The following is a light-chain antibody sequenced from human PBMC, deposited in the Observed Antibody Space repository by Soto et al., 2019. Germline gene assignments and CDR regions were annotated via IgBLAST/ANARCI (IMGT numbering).Light chain of an antibody. CDR1: QSVSGY. CDR3: QQRSNWPIT. Sequence: IGLARSSRSLSYSQGERATLSCRASQSVSGYLAWYQQKPGQAPRLLIYDASNRATGIPARFSGSGSGTDFTLTISSLEPEDFPVYYCQQRSNWPITFGQGTRLENK. CDR2: DAS. J-gene: IGKJ5*01. V-gene: IGKV3-11*01.